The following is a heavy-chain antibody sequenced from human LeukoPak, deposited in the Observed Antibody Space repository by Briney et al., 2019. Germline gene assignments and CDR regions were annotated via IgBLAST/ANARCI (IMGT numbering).Heavy chain of an antibody. CDR3: ARGASEREWLWQAHKPDAFDI. CDR2: INPSGGST. V-gene: IGHV1-46*01. Sequence: ASVKVSCKASGYTFTSYYMHWVRQAPGQGLEWMGIINPSGGSTSYAQKFQGRVTMARDTSTSTVYMELSSLRSEDTAVYYCARGASEREWLWQAHKPDAFDIWGQGTMVTVSS. CDR1: GYTFTSYY. D-gene: IGHD3-3*01. J-gene: IGHJ3*02.